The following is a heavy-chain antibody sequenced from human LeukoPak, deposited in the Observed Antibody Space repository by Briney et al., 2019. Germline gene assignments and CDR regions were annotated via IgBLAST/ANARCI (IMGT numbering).Heavy chain of an antibody. D-gene: IGHD3-10*01. CDR3: AREIRGDYYMDV. V-gene: IGHV1-8*02. Sequence: GASVKVSCKASGYTFTSYDINWVRQATGQGLEWMGWMNPNSGNTGYAQKFQGRVTMTRNTSISTAYMELSRLRSDDTAVYYCAREIRGDYYMDVWGKGTTVTISS. CDR1: GYTFTSYD. CDR2: MNPNSGNT. J-gene: IGHJ6*03.